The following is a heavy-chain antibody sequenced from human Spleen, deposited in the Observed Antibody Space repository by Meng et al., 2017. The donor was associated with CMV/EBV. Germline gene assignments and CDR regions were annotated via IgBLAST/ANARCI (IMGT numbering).Heavy chain of an antibody. J-gene: IGHJ4*02. CDR1: GFTLSTYW. CDR3: ARGGDY. D-gene: IGHD1-26*01. V-gene: IGHV3-7*04. CDR2: IKQDGSEK. Sequence: ETLSLTCAASGFTLSTYWMSWVRQAPGKGLEWVANIKQDGSEKYYVDSVKGRFTISRDNAKNSLYLQMNSLRAEDTAVYYCARGGDYWGQGTLVTVSS.